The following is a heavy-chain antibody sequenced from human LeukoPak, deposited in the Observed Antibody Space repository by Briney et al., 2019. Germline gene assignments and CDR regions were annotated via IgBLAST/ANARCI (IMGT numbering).Heavy chain of an antibody. D-gene: IGHD6-13*01. CDR2: INKDGSST. CDR3: ARDGAAAGTDYFDY. CDR1: GFTFSSYW. V-gene: IGHV3-74*01. Sequence: PGGSLRLSCAASGFTFSSYWMHWVRHAPGKGVVWVSRINKDGSSTSYADSVKGRFTISRDNTKNTLFLQMNSLRAEDTAVYYCARDGAAAGTDYFDYWGQGTLVTVSS. J-gene: IGHJ4*02.